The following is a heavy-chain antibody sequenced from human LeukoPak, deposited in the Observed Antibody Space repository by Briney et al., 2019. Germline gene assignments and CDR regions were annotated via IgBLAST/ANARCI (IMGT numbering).Heavy chain of an antibody. J-gene: IGHJ3*02. D-gene: IGHD6-6*01. Sequence: ASVKVSCKASGYTFTSYYMHWVRQAPGQGLEWMGIINPSGGSTSYAQKFQGRVTMTRDMSTSTVYMELSSLRSEDTAVYYCARVEARVNAFDIWGQGTMVTVSS. V-gene: IGHV1-46*01. CDR2: INPSGGST. CDR3: ARVEARVNAFDI. CDR1: GYTFTSYY.